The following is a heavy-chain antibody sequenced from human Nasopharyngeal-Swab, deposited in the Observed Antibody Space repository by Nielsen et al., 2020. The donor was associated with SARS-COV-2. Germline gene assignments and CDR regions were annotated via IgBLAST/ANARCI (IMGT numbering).Heavy chain of an antibody. CDR2: FHHSGIT. Sequence: QTPSHTSAGNSDSFNSYYWGWIRQPPGNGLEWIGQFHHSGITYYNAPLKSRVIISVEMSKNQISLKLNSVPAADTAVYYCARGPLDSTHDFDYWDQGTLVTVSP. D-gene: IGHD2-15*01. CDR3: ARGPLDSTHDFDY. V-gene: IGHV4-34*01. J-gene: IGHJ4*02. CDR1: SDSFNSYY.